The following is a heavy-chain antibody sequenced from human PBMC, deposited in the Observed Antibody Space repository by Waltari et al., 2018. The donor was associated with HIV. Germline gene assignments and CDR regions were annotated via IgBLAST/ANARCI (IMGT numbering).Heavy chain of an antibody. V-gene: IGHV4-59*01. CDR2: IFYSGNT. CDR3: ARIHARDFWFDP. D-gene: IGHD2-21*01. Sequence: QVQLQESGPGLVKPSEARSLTCTASGGSISTYYCCWVRQPPGKGLSWIGHIFYSGNTIYNPSLNRRVTMSLDTSKHQFSLILSSVTTADTAIYYCARIHARDFWFDPWGQGTLATVSS. J-gene: IGHJ5*02. CDR1: GGSISTYY.